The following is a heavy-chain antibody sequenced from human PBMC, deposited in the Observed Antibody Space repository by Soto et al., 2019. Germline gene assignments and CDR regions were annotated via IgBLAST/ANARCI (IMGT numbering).Heavy chain of an antibody. J-gene: IGHJ6*02. CDR2: ISAYNGNT. CDR3: ARGVPYYYDSSGYYYYGMDV. D-gene: IGHD3-22*01. CDR1: GYTFTSYG. V-gene: IGHV1-18*01. Sequence: ASVKVSCKASGYTFTSYGISWVRQAPGQGLEWMGWISAYNGNTNYAQKPQGRVTMTTDTSTSTAYMELRSLRSDDTAVYYCARGVPYYYDSSGYYYYGMDVWGQGTTVNVSS.